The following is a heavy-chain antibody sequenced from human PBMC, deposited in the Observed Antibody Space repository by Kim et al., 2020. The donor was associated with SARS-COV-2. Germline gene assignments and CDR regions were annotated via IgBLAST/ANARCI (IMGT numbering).Heavy chain of an antibody. D-gene: IGHD6-19*01. CDR2: INHSGST. CDR3: ARGSQWLVVRYYYGMDV. CDR1: GGSFSGYY. Sequence: SETLSLTCAVYGGSFSGYYWSWIRQPPGKGLEWIGEINHSGSTNYNPSLKSRVTISVDTSKNQFSLKLSSVTAADTAVYYCARGSQWLVVRYYYGMDVWG. V-gene: IGHV4-34*01. J-gene: IGHJ6*01.